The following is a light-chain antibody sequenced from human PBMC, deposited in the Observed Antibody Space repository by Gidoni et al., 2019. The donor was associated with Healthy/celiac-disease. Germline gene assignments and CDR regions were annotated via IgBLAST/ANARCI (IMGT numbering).Light chain of an antibody. V-gene: IGLV1-44*01. CDR2: SNK. CDR3: AAWDDSLNGPV. Sequence: QSVLTQPLSASGTPGQRVTISCSGSSSNIGSNTVNWYQQLPGTAPKLLIYSNKQRPSGVPDRFSGSKSGTSASLAISGLQSEDEADYYCAAWDDSLNGPVFGGGTKLTVL. J-gene: IGLJ2*01. CDR1: SSNIGSNT.